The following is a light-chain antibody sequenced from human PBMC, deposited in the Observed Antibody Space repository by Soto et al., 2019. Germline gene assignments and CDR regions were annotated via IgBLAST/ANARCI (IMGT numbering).Light chain of an antibody. CDR1: SSNIGNNY. Sequence: QSVLTQPPSVSAAPGQTVTISCSGSSSNIGNNYVFWYQQLPGTAPKLLIYDNDKRPSGIPDRFSGSKSGTSATLGITGLQTGDEADYYCATWDRSLSVGVFGGVTKLTVL. CDR2: DND. CDR3: ATWDRSLSVGV. J-gene: IGLJ2*01. V-gene: IGLV1-51*01.